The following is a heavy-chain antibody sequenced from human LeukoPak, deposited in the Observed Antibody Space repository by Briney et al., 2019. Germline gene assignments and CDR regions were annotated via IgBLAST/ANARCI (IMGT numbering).Heavy chain of an antibody. D-gene: IGHD3-16*01. CDR1: GGTFSSYA. CDR3: VRVPILRMGELSDFDY. Sequence: SVNVSCKASGGTFSSYAISWVRQAPGQGLEWMGGIIPVFGTSNYAQKFQGRVTITADESTRTAYMELSSLRSEDTAFYYCVRVPILRMGELSDFDYWGQGTLVTVSP. CDR2: IIPVFGTS. J-gene: IGHJ4*02. V-gene: IGHV1-69*13.